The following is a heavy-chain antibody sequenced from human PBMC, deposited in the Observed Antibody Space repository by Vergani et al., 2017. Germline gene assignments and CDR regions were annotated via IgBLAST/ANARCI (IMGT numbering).Heavy chain of an antibody. CDR1: GFIFSDYN. Sequence: EVQLVESGGGLVKPGGSLRLSCAASGFIFSDYNMNWVRQAPGKGLEWVSSIDTSSSYIYFADSVKGRFTISRDNAGNSLYLQMNSLRPEDTAVYYCARDSSSYQREDGCDIWGQGTLVSVSS. CDR2: IDTSSSYI. D-gene: IGHD6-13*01. V-gene: IGHV3-21*01. CDR3: ARDSSSYQREDGCDI. J-gene: IGHJ3*02.